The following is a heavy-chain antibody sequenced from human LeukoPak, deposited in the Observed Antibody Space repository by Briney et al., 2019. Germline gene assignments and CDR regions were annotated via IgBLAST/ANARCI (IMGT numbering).Heavy chain of an antibody. CDR3: ARAPLDGYYASSGYYS. V-gene: IGHV4-34*01. D-gene: IGHD3-22*01. CDR1: GGSFSGYY. J-gene: IGHJ4*02. CDR2: INHSGST. Sequence: SETLSLTCAVYGGSFSGYYWSWIRQPPGKGLEWIGEINHSGSTNYNPSLKSRVTISVDTSKNQFSLKLSSVTAADTAVYYCARAPLDGYYASSGYYSWGQGTLVTVSS.